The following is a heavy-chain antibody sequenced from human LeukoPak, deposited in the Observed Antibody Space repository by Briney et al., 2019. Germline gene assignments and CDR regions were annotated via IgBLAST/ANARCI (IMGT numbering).Heavy chain of an antibody. CDR1: GFTFRGYG. J-gene: IGHJ4*02. CDR2: IKQDGSEK. V-gene: IGHV3-7*01. Sequence: LSGGTLRLSCAASGFTFRGYGMSWVRQAPGKGLEWVANIKQDGSEKYYVDSVKGRFTISRDNAKNSLYLQMNSLRAEDTAVYYCARVTKARWLAYYFDYWGQGTLVTVSS. D-gene: IGHD6-19*01. CDR3: ARVTKARWLAYYFDY.